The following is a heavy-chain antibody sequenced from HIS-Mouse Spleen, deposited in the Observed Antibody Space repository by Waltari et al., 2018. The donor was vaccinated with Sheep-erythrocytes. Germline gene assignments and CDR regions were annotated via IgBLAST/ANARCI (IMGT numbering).Heavy chain of an antibody. J-gene: IGHJ3*02. CDR2: INPNSGGT. CDR3: ARLTGEVVIDAFDI. CDR1: GYTFTGYY. Sequence: ASVKVSCQASGYTFTGYYMHWVRQAPGQGLEWMGWINPNSGGTNYAQKFQGRVTMTRDTSISTAYMELSRRRSDDTAVYYCARLTGEVVIDAFDIWGQGTMVTVSS. D-gene: IGHD7-27*01. V-gene: IGHV1-2*02.